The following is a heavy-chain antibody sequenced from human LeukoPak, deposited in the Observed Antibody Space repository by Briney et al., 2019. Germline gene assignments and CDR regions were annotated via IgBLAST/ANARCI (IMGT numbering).Heavy chain of an antibody. V-gene: IGHV3-21*01. CDR3: ARVNYYMDF. CDR1: GFTFSSYS. CDR2: ISSSGVNI. J-gene: IGHJ6*03. Sequence: GGSLRLSCAASGFTFSSYSMSWVRQAPGKGLEWVSSISSSGVNIFYADSVKGRFTISRDNAKNSVYLQLNSLRAEDTAVYYCARVNYYMDFWGKGTTVTVSS.